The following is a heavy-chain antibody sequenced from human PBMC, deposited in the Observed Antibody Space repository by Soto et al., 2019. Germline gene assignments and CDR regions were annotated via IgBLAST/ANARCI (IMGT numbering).Heavy chain of an antibody. D-gene: IGHD1-26*01. CDR1: GYSFTSYW. CDR2: IDPSDSYT. V-gene: IGHV5-10-1*01. CDR3: ARGGIVGARGYFDY. J-gene: IGHJ4*02. Sequence: GESLKISCKGSGYSFTSYWISWVRQMPGKGLEWMGRIDPSDSYTNYSPSFQGHVTISADKSISTAYLQWSSLKTEDTAVYYCARGGIVGARGYFDYWGQGTQVTVSS.